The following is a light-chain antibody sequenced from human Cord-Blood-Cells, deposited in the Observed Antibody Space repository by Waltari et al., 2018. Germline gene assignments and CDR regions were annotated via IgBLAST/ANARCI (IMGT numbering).Light chain of an antibody. CDR2: DVT. J-gene: IGLJ1*01. Sequence: QSALTQPRSVSGSLGQSVTISCTGPSSDIGGYNYVSWYQQHPGKAPKLMIYDVTKRPSGVPDRFSGSKSGNTASLTISGLQAEDEADYYCCSYAGSYVFGTGTKVTVL. CDR3: CSYAGSYV. CDR1: SSDIGGYNY. V-gene: IGLV2-11*01.